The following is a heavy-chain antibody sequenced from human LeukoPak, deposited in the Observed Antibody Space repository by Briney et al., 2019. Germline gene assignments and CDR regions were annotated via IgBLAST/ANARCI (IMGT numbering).Heavy chain of an antibody. CDR3: ARAGGAVAGLYYFDY. CDR1: GFTFSSYS. Sequence: PGGSLRLSCAASGFTFSSYSLNWIRQAPGKGLEWVSSISSSGTYIYYADSLKGRFTISRHNAKISLYLQMNSLRAEDTAVYYCARAGGAVAGLYYFDYWGQGTLVTVSS. D-gene: IGHD6-19*01. J-gene: IGHJ4*02. CDR2: ISSSGTYI. V-gene: IGHV3-21*01.